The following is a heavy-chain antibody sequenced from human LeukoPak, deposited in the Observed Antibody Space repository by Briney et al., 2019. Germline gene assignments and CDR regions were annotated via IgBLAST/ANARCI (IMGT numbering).Heavy chain of an antibody. D-gene: IGHD4/OR15-4a*01. J-gene: IGHJ5*02. V-gene: IGHV1-2*06. CDR3: EGGVLHGGGSWFDP. CDR1: GYTFTGYY. CDR2: INPNSGGT. Sequence: ASVKVSCKTSGYTFTGYYMHWLRQAPGQGLEWMGRINPNSGGTYYAQKFRSRVTMTRDTSISTDYMELHRLISDDTAGYYSEGGVLHGGGSWFDPWGQGTLVTVSS.